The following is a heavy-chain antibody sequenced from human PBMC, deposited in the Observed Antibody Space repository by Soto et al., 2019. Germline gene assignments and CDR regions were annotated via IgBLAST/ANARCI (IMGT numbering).Heavy chain of an antibody. D-gene: IGHD2-15*01. V-gene: IGHV1-8*01. CDR3: ARGPNELGYCSGGSCYSSYYYYGMDV. CDR1: GYTFTSYD. CDR2: MNPNSGNT. Sequence: QVQLVQSGAEVKKPGASVKVSCKASGYTFTSYDINWVRQATGQGLEWMGWMNPNSGNTGYAQKFQGRVTMTRNTSISTAYMELSSLRSEDTAVYYCARGPNELGYCSGGSCYSSYYYYGMDVWGQGTTVTVSS. J-gene: IGHJ6*02.